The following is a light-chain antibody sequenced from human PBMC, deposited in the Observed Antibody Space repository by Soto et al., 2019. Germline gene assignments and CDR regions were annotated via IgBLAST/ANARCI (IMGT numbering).Light chain of an antibody. Sequence: DIQVTQSPPSLSASLGDRVTLACRASQGNRKYIAWYQQKPGKAPALLIYATSTLRSGVPSRFSGGGSGADFTLNISSLHPEDAATYYCLKYYDGPRWAFGPGTKVDIK. CDR1: QGNRKY. CDR3: LKYYDGPRWA. V-gene: IGKV1-27*01. CDR2: ATS. J-gene: IGKJ1*01.